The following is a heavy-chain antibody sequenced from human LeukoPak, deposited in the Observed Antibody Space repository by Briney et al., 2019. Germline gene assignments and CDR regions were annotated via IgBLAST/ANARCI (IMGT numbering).Heavy chain of an antibody. J-gene: IGHJ4*02. D-gene: IGHD6-13*01. CDR1: GYTFTGYY. CDR3: ARAGEEYTSTWYGAY. Sequence: GASVKVSCKASGYTFTGYYIHWVRQAPGQALEWMGWISPNNGGTNYVQKFQGRVTMTRDTSISTAYMELTRLTSDDTAMYYCARAGEEYTSTWYGAYWGQGTLVTVSS. V-gene: IGHV1-2*02. CDR2: ISPNNGGT.